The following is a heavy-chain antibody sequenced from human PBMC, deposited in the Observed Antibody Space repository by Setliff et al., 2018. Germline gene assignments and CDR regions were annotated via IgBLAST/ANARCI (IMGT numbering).Heavy chain of an antibody. Sequence: PGGSLRLSCAASGFTFSSYGMHWVRQAPGKGLEWVAVIWYDGSNKYYADSVKGRFTISRDNSKNTLYLQMNSLRAEDTAVYYCAKDFCGMDVWGQGTTVTVSS. V-gene: IGHV3-33*06. J-gene: IGHJ6*02. CDR1: GFTFSSYG. CDR3: AKDFCGMDV. CDR2: IWYDGSNK.